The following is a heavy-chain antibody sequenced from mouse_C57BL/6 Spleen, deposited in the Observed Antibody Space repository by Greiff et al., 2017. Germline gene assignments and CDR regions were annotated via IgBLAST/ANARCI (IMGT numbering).Heavy chain of an antibody. CDR1: GYTFTSYG. CDR2: IYPRSGNT. Sequence: VKVVESGAELARPGASVKLSCKASGYTFTSYGISWVKQRTGQGLEWIGEIYPRSGNTYYNETFKGKATLTADKSSSTAYMELRSLTSEDSAVYFCARLDFDYWGQGTTLTVSS. J-gene: IGHJ2*01. V-gene: IGHV1-81*01. CDR3: ARLDFDY.